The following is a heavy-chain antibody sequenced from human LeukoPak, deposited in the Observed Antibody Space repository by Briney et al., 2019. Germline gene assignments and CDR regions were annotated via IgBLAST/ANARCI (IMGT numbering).Heavy chain of an antibody. Sequence: GGSLRLSCAASGFTFSSYAMSWVRQAPGKGLEWVSAISGSGGSTYYADSVKGRFTISRDNSKNTLYLQMNSLRAEDTAVYYCAKDDGIFVVVLVFDYWGQGTLVTVSS. CDR1: GFTFSSYA. CDR3: AKDDGIFVVVLVFDY. D-gene: IGHD3-3*01. J-gene: IGHJ4*02. CDR2: ISGSGGST. V-gene: IGHV3-23*01.